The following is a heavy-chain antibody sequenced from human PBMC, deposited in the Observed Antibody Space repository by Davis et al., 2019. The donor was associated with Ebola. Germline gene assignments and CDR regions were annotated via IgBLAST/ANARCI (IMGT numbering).Heavy chain of an antibody. CDR3: TRVGGYLYSSGWYYFDY. Sequence: GESLKISCAASGFTFSNAWMSWVRQAPGKGLEWVGRIKSKTDGGTTDYAAPVKGRFTISRDDSKSIAYLQMNSLKTEDTAVYYCTRVGGYLYSSGWYYFDYWGQGTLVTVSS. J-gene: IGHJ4*02. CDR1: GFTFSNAW. D-gene: IGHD6-19*01. CDR2: IKSKTDGGTT. V-gene: IGHV3-15*01.